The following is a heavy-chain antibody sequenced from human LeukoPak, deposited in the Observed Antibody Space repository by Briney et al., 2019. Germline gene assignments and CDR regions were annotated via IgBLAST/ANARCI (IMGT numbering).Heavy chain of an antibody. D-gene: IGHD6-19*01. V-gene: IGHV3-20*04. CDR2: INWSGGST. J-gene: IGHJ4*02. CDR3: ARDQRLVQAYYFDY. Sequence: GGSLRLSCAASGFTFDDYGMSWVRQAPGKGLEWVSGINWSGGSTGYADSVKGRFTISRDNAKNSLYLQMNSLRAEDTALYYCARDQRLVQAYYFDYWGQGTLVTVSS. CDR1: GFTFDDYG.